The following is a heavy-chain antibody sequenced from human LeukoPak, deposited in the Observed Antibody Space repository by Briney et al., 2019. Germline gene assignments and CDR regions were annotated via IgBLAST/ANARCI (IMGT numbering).Heavy chain of an antibody. V-gene: IGHV3-11*01. Sequence: GGSLRLSCAASGFTFSDFYMTWIRQAPGKGLEWVSYISSNGNTIYYADSVKGRFTISRDNAKDSLYLQMNSLRAEDTAVYYCARTVGASEGVDFWGQGTLVTVSS. CDR3: ARTVGASEGVDF. D-gene: IGHD1-26*01. CDR1: GFTFSDFY. CDR2: ISSNGNTI. J-gene: IGHJ4*02.